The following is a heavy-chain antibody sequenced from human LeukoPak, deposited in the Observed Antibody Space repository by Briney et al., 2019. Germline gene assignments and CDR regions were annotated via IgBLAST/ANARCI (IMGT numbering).Heavy chain of an antibody. Sequence: ASVKVSCKASGYTFTSYGISWVRQAPGQGLERMGWISAYNGNTNYAQKLQGRVTMTTDTSTSTAYMELGSLRSDDTAVYYCAREPYYYDSSGYGYFDYWGQGTLVTVSS. J-gene: IGHJ4*02. CDR1: GYTFTSYG. D-gene: IGHD3-22*01. CDR2: ISAYNGNT. CDR3: AREPYYYDSSGYGYFDY. V-gene: IGHV1-18*01.